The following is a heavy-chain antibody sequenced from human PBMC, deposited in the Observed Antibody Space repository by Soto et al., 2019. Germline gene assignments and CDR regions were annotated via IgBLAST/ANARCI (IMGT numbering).Heavy chain of an antibody. J-gene: IGHJ5*02. CDR3: AREDYYDSSGWSQGFDP. CDR2: ISSSSSYT. Sequence: GRSLRLSCAASGFTFSDYYMSWIRQAPGKGLEWVSYISSSSSYTNYADSVKGRFTISRDNAKNSLYLQMNSLRAEDTAVYYCAREDYYDSSGWSQGFDPWGQGT. V-gene: IGHV3-11*05. D-gene: IGHD3-22*01. CDR1: GFTFSDYY.